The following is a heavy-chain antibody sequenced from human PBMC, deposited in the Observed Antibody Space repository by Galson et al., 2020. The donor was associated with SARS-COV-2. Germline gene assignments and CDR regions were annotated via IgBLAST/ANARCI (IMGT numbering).Heavy chain of an antibody. CDR2: ISYDGTHK. V-gene: IGHV3-30*07. CDR1: GFTFSNYA. CDR3: ARDVLIGNTWSAADI. J-gene: IGHJ3*02. Sequence: GGSLRLSCAASGFTFSNYAMHWVRQAPGKGLEWVAVISYDGTHKDYADSAEGRFTMSRDNSKNTLHLQMSSLRAEDSALYYCARDVLIGNTWSAADIWGQGTMVTVSS. D-gene: IGHD3-3*01.